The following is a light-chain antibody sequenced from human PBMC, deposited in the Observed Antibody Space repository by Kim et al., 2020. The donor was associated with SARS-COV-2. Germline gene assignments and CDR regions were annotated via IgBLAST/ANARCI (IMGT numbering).Light chain of an antibody. CDR2: GKN. J-gene: IGLJ2*01. Sequence: SSELTQDPAVSVALGQTVRITCQGDSLRSYYASWYQQRPGQAPVVVMYGKNNRPSGIPDRFSGSSSGNTASLTITGAQAEDEAEYYCSSRDSSGNHVVFGGGTQLTVL. V-gene: IGLV3-19*01. CDR3: SSRDSSGNHVV. CDR1: SLRSYY.